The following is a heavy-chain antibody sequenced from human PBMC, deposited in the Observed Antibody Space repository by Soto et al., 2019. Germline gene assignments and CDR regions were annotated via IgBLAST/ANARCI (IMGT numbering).Heavy chain of an antibody. CDR3: ANENWAKHNS. CDR1: GGSISTGCYS. Sequence: PSEPLSLTSAVSGGSISTGCYSWIWIRQPPRKGLEWMGYIYHSRSTYYNPSLKSRATILRNNAKTSLFPQINNLTGDDAAVYYCANENWAKHNSWGPGTLVT. D-gene: IGHD7-27*01. CDR2: IYHSRST. V-gene: IGHV4-30-2*01. J-gene: IGHJ4*02.